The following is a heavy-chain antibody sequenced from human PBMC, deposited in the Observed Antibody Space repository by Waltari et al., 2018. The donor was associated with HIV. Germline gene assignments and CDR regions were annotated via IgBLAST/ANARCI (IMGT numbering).Heavy chain of an antibody. Sequence: EVQLVESGGVVVQPGGSLRLSCAASGFTFDDYTMHWVRQAPGKGLEWVSLISWDGGSTYYADSVKGRFTISRDNSKNSLYLQMNSLRTEDTALYYCAKSGSGTMSYYYGMDVWGQETTVTVSS. CDR3: AKSGSGTMSYYYGMDV. J-gene: IGHJ6*02. D-gene: IGHD2-2*01. CDR1: GFTFDDYT. V-gene: IGHV3-43*01. CDR2: ISWDGGST.